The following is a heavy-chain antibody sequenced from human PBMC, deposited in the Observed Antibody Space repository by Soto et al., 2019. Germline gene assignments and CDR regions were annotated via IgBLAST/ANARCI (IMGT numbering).Heavy chain of an antibody. CDR3: ARDLDCSSTSCYGYDY. V-gene: IGHV3-20*04. J-gene: IGHJ4*02. CDR1: GFTFDDYG. CDR2: IKWNGGST. D-gene: IGHD2-2*01. Sequence: PGGSLRLSCAASGFTFDDYGMSWVRQAPGKGLEWVSGIKWNGGSTGYADSVKGRFTISRDNAKNSLYLQMNSLRGEDTAVYYCARDLDCSSTSCYGYDYWGQGTLVTVSS.